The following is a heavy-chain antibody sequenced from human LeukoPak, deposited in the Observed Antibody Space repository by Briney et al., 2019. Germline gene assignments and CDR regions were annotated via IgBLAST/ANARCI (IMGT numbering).Heavy chain of an antibody. CDR3: AREGNLNYDSSGYYYKYAFDI. Sequence: GASVKVSCKASGYTFTSYYMHWVRQAPGQGLEWMGIINPSGGSTSYAQKFQGRVTMTRDTSTSTVYMELSSLRSEDTAVYYCAREGNLNYDSSGYYYKYAFDIWGQGTMVTVSS. J-gene: IGHJ3*02. V-gene: IGHV1-46*01. CDR2: INPSGGST. CDR1: GYTFTSYY. D-gene: IGHD3-22*01.